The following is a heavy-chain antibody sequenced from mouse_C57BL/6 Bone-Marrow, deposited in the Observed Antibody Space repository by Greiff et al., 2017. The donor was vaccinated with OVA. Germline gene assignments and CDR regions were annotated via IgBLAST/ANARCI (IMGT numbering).Heavy chain of an antibody. Sequence: DVHLVESGGGLVQPGGSLSLSCAASGFTFTDYYMSWVRQPPGKALEWLGFIRNKANGYTTEYSASVKGRFTISRDNSQSILYLQMNALRAEDSATYYCARYPGSYGNYFDYWGQGTTLTVSS. CDR1: GFTFTDYY. CDR2: IRNKANGYTT. CDR3: ARYPGSYGNYFDY. V-gene: IGHV7-3*01. D-gene: IGHD2-1*01. J-gene: IGHJ2*01.